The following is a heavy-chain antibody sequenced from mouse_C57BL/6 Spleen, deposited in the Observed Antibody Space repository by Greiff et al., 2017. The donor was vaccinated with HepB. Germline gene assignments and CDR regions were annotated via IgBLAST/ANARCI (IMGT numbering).Heavy chain of an antibody. CDR1: GYTFTSYW. J-gene: IGHJ1*03. D-gene: IGHD2-2*01. CDR2: IDPSDSYT. V-gene: IGHV1-50*01. CDR3: ARWGRGYYWYFDV. Sequence: QVQLQQPGAELVKPGASVKLSCKASGYTFTSYWMQWVKQRPGQGLEWIGEIDPSDSYTNYNQKFKGKATLTVDTSSSTAYMQLSSLTSEDSAVYYCARWGRGYYWYFDVWGTGTTVTVSS.